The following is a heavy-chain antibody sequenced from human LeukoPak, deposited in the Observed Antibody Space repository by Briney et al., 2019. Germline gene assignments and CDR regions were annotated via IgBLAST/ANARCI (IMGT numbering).Heavy chain of an antibody. CDR2: INTDGSTT. CDR1: GFTFSTYW. V-gene: IGHV3-74*01. CDR3: AKESGYDVDLEY. D-gene: IGHD5-12*01. J-gene: IGHJ4*02. Sequence: PGGSLRLSCAGSGFTFSTYWMHWVRQAPGGGLVWVSGINTDGSTTSYADSVKGRFTISRDNAKNTVYLQMSSLRAEDTAVYYCAKESGYDVDLEYWGQGALVTVSP.